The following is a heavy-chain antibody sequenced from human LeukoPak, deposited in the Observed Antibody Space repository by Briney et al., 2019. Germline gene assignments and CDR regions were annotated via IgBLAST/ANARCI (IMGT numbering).Heavy chain of an antibody. CDR3: ARVQAEYSSSWDNWLDP. J-gene: IGHJ5*02. Sequence: GESLKISCKGSGYSFTSYWIGWVRQMPGKGLEWMGIIYPGDSDTRYSPSFQGQVTISADKSISTAYLQWSSLKASDTAMYYCARVQAEYSSSWDNWLDPWGQGTLVTVSS. CDR1: GYSFTSYW. V-gene: IGHV5-51*01. D-gene: IGHD6-13*01. CDR2: IYPGDSDT.